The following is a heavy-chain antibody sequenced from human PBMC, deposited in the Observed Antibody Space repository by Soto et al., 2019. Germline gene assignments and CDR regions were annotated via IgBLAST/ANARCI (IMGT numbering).Heavy chain of an antibody. D-gene: IGHD6-13*01. J-gene: IGHJ4*02. Sequence: QVQLVGSGGGLVKPGGSLRLSCAASGFTFSDYYMSWIRQAPGKGLEWLSYISGSGSTIYYADSVKGRFTISRDNAKNSLYLQRNNLRAEDTAVYDCAREAGYSSSSVDYCGQGTLVTVSS. CDR3: AREAGYSSSSVDY. V-gene: IGHV3-11*01. CDR2: ISGSGSTI. CDR1: GFTFSDYY.